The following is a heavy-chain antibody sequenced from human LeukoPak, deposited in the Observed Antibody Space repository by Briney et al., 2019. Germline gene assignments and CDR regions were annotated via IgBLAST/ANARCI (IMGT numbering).Heavy chain of an antibody. D-gene: IGHD2-15*01. V-gene: IGHV4-39*07. J-gene: IGHJ4*02. Sequence: SETLSLTCTVSGGSIDSSSYYWGWVRQPPGKGLEWIGSIYYSGTTYYNPSLKSRVSILADTSKNHFSLKLSSVTAADTVVYYCARDPRDSTPFDYWGQGTLVTVSS. CDR3: ARDPRDSTPFDY. CDR2: IYYSGTT. CDR1: GGSIDSSSYY.